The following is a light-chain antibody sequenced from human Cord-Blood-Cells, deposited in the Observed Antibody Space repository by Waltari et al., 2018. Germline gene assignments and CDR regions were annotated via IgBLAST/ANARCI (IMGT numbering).Light chain of an antibody. CDR3: SSYTSSSTWV. CDR1: SSAVGGYNY. V-gene: IGLV2-14*01. CDR2: DVS. J-gene: IGLJ3*02. Sequence: QSALTQPASVSGSPGQSITISCTGTSSAVGGYNYVSWYQQHPGKATKLMIYDVSKRPSGVSNRFSGSKSGNTASLTISGLQAEDEADYYCSSYTSSSTWVFGGGTKLTVL.